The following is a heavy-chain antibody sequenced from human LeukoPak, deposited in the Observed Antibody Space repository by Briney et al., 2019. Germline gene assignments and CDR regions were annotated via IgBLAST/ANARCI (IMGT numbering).Heavy chain of an antibody. J-gene: IGHJ4*02. CDR3: AREYCSGGSCSSRLYYFDY. V-gene: IGHV3-21*01. CDR1: GFTFSSYS. D-gene: IGHD2-15*01. Sequence: GGSLRLSCAASGFTFSSYSMNWVRQAPGKGLEWVSSISSSSSYIYYADSVKGRFTISRDNAKNSLYLQMNSLRAEDTAVYYCAREYCSGGSCSSRLYYFDYWGQGILVTVSS. CDR2: ISSSSSYI.